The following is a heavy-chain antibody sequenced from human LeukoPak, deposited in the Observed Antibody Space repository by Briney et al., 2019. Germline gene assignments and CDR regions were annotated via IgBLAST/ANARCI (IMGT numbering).Heavy chain of an antibody. V-gene: IGHV3-64*01. Sequence: GGSLRLSCAASGFTFSSYAMYWVRQAPGKGLEYVSAISTKGGSTYYANSVKGRFTISRDNSKNMLYLQMGSLRAEDMAVYYCARDDGIAVAGTMDYWGQGTLVTVSS. J-gene: IGHJ4*02. CDR1: GFTFSSYA. CDR2: ISTKGGST. D-gene: IGHD6-19*01. CDR3: ARDDGIAVAGTMDY.